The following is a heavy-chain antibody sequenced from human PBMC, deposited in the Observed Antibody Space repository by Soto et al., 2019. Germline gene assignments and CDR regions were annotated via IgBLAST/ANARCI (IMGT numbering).Heavy chain of an antibody. CDR3: ARVYEDYYGSGSRFDY. CDR1: GGSISSGDYY. Sequence: SETLSLTCTVSGGSISSGDYYWSWIRQPPGKGLEWIGYIYYSGSTYYNPSLKSRVTISVDTSKNQFSLKLSSVTAADTAVYYCARVYEDYYGSGSRFDYWGQGTLVTVSS. CDR2: IYYSGST. V-gene: IGHV4-30-4*01. J-gene: IGHJ4*02. D-gene: IGHD3-10*01.